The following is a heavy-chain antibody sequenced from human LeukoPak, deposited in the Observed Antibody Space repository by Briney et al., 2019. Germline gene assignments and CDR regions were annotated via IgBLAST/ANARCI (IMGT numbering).Heavy chain of an antibody. D-gene: IGHD6-13*01. Sequence: GASVKVSCKASGGTFSSYAISWVRQAPGQGLEWMGGIIPIFGTANYAQKFQGRVTITTDESTSTAYMELSSLRSEDTAVSYCARAVIAAAGNYYYYMDVWGKGTTVTVSS. J-gene: IGHJ6*03. CDR3: ARAVIAAAGNYYYYMDV. CDR1: GGTFSSYA. V-gene: IGHV1-69*05. CDR2: IIPIFGTA.